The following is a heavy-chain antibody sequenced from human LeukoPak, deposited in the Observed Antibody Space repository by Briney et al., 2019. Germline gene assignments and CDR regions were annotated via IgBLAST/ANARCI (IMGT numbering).Heavy chain of an antibody. CDR1: GFTFSSYW. V-gene: IGHV3-7*04. CDR3: ARAYISPNWFDP. D-gene: IGHD1-1*01. CDR2: VKQDESEK. J-gene: IGHJ5*02. Sequence: GGSLRLSCAASGFTFSSYWMSWFRQAPGKGLEWVANVKQDESEKFYVDSVKGRFTISRDNAKNSLYLQMNSLRAEDTAVYYCARAYISPNWFDPWGQGTLVTVSS.